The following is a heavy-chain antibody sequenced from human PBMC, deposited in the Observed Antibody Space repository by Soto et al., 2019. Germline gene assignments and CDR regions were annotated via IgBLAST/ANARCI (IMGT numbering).Heavy chain of an antibody. CDR3: ARQSSCCTNGVCYLDAFDI. J-gene: IGHJ3*02. Sequence: QLQLQESGPGLVKPSETLSLTCTVSGGSISSSSYYWGWIRQPPGKGLEWIGSIYYSGSTYYNPSLTSRVTIAVDTSKYQFSLKLSTVTAADTAVYYGARQSSCCTNGVCYLDAFDIWGQGTMVTVSS. CDR2: IYYSGST. D-gene: IGHD2-8*01. V-gene: IGHV4-39*01. CDR1: GGSISSSSYY.